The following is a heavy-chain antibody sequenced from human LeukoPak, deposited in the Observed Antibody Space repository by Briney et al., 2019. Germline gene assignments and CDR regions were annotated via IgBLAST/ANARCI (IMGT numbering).Heavy chain of an antibody. CDR2: ISSSGSTI. Sequence: GGSLRLSCEGSGLTFSSYEMNWVRQAPGKGLEWVSYISSSGSTIYYADSVKGRFTISRDNAKNSLYLQMNSLRAEDTAVYYCAGLSGYRYFDCWGQGTLVTVSS. V-gene: IGHV3-48*03. J-gene: IGHJ4*02. D-gene: IGHD3-3*01. CDR3: AGLSGYRYFDC. CDR1: GLTFSSYE.